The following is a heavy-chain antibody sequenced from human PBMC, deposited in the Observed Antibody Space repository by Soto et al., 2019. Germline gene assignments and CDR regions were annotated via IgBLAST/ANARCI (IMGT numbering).Heavy chain of an antibody. Sequence: GGSLRLSCAASGFTFSSYAMSWVRQAPGKGLEWVSAISGSGGSTYYADSVKGRFTISRGNSKNTLYLQMNSLRAEDTAVYYCAKALKGSSGYYYTDYFDYWGQGTLVTVSS. J-gene: IGHJ4*02. D-gene: IGHD3-22*01. CDR2: ISGSGGST. V-gene: IGHV3-23*01. CDR1: GFTFSSYA. CDR3: AKALKGSSGYYYTDYFDY.